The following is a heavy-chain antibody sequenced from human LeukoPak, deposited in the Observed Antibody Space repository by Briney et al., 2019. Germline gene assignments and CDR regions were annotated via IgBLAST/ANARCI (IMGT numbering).Heavy chain of an antibody. D-gene: IGHD6-13*01. CDR3: VRDARGAAAADDAFDI. J-gene: IGHJ3*02. Sequence: SVKVSCKASGGTFSSYAISWVRRAPGQGLEWMGGIIPIFGTANYAQKFQGRVTITADESTSTAYMELSSLRSEDTAVYYCVRDARGAAAADDAFDIWGPGTLVTVSS. V-gene: IGHV1-69*13. CDR2: IIPIFGTA. CDR1: GGTFSSYA.